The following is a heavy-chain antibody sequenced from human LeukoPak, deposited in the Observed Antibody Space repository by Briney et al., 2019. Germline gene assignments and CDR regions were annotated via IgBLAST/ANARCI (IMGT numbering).Heavy chain of an antibody. CDR3: ARHQDDSSGYYYTVSFDY. D-gene: IGHD3-22*01. CDR2: IYYSGST. CDR1: GGSTSSSSYY. V-gene: IGHV4-39*01. J-gene: IGHJ4*02. Sequence: PSETLSLTCTVSGGSTSSSSYYWGWIRQPPGKGLEWTGSIYYSGSTYYNPSLKSRVTISVDTSKNQFSLKLSSVTAADTAVYYCARHQDDSSGYYYTVSFDYWGQGTLVTVSS.